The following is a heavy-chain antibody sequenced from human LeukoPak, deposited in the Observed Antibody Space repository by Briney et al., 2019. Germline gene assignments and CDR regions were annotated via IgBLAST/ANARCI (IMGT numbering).Heavy chain of an antibody. J-gene: IGHJ6*03. CDR3: ARGLQWVPAATPTYYYYYYMDV. CDR1: GGTFSSYA. V-gene: IGHV1-69*13. D-gene: IGHD2-2*01. Sequence: GASVKVSCKASGGTFSSYAISWVRQAPGQGLEWMGGIIPIFGTANYAQKFQGRVTITADESTSTAYMELSSLRSEDTAVYYCARGLQWVPAATPTYYYYYYMDVWGKGTTVTISS. CDR2: IIPIFGTA.